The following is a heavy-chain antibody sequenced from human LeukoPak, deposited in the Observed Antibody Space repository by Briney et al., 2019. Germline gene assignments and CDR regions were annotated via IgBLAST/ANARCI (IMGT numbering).Heavy chain of an antibody. CDR2: IKQDGSEK. V-gene: IGHV3-7*01. CDR3: ARVPYSFAFDL. Sequence: PGGSLRLSCAASVFTFSNYWMSWVRQAPGKGLEWVANIKQDGSEKFYVDSVKGRFTISRDNAKNSLYLQMSSLRGEDTAVYYCARVPYSFAFDLWGQGTMVSVSS. CDR1: VFTFSNYW. J-gene: IGHJ3*01. D-gene: IGHD4-11*01.